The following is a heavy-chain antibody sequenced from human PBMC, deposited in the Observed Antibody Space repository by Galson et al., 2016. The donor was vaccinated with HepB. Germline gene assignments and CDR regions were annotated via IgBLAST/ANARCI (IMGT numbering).Heavy chain of an antibody. CDR1: GDSVSSNSAT. CDR2: TYYRSTWYN. CDR3: ARQRRGGKYYGMDV. D-gene: IGHD4-23*01. Sequence: CAISGDSVSSNSATWNWIRQSPSRGFEWLGRTYYRSTWYNEYAVSVKSRITINPDTSKNQFSLQLNSVTSEDTAVYYCARQRRGGKYYGMDVWGQGTTVTVSS. V-gene: IGHV6-1*01. J-gene: IGHJ6*02.